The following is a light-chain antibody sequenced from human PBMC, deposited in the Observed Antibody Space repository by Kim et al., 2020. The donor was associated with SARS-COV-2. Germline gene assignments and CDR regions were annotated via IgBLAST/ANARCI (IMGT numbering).Light chain of an antibody. CDR1: QGISSY. J-gene: IGKJ4*01. Sequence: AIQITQSPSSLSASIGDRVTITCRASQGISSYLAWYQQKPGKAPKLLIYAASTLQSGVPSRFSGSGSGTDFTLTISCLQSEDVATYYCQKYNSAPLTFGGGTKVDIK. CDR2: AAS. CDR3: QKYNSAPLT. V-gene: IGKV1-8*01.